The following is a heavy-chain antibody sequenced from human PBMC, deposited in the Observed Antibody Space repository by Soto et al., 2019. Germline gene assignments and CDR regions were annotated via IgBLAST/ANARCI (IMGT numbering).Heavy chain of an antibody. CDR2: ISTGGAYM. D-gene: IGHD3-10*01. CDR1: GFTFRNYN. V-gene: IGHV3-21*06. CDR3: ARDSASPGGDYLDS. J-gene: IGHJ4*02. Sequence: EVQLVESGGGLVKAGGSLRLFCTASGFTFRNYNMNWVRQAPGKGLEWVSSISTGGAYMFYADSVKGRFTISRDNAQNSLFLQIDSPRAEDTAVYYCARDSASPGGDYLDSWGQGTLVNVAS.